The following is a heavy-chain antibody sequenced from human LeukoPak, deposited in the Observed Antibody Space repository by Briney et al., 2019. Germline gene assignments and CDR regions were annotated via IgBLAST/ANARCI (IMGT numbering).Heavy chain of an antibody. V-gene: IGHV4-34*01. D-gene: IGHD5-18*01. CDR2: INHSGST. CDR1: GGAFSGYY. CDR3: ARIPNVDKAMVTYGMDV. J-gene: IGHJ6*02. Sequence: SETLSVKCAVYGGAFSGYYWSWIRQPPGKGLQWLGEINHSGSTNYTPSLKSRVNISVETSKIQFSLKLSSVTAADTAVYYCARIPNVDKAMVTYGMDVWGQGTTVTVSS.